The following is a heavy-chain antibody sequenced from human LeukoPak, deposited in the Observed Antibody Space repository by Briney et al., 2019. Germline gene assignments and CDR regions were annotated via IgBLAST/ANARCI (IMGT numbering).Heavy chain of an antibody. D-gene: IGHD3-22*01. CDR2: ISAYNGNT. Sequence: VSVKVSCKASGYTFTSYGISWVRQAPGQGLEWMGWISAYNGNTNYAQKLQGRVTITRDTSASTAYMDLNSLRSEDMAVYYCAVGDYYYDTRFDYWGQGTLVTVSS. CDR3: AVGDYYYDTRFDY. CDR1: GYTFTSYG. V-gene: IGHV1-18*03. J-gene: IGHJ4*02.